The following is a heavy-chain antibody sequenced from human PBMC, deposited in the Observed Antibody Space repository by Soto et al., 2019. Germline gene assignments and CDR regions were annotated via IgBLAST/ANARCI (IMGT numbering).Heavy chain of an antibody. Sequence: GGSLRLSCAASGFTFSSYGMHWVRQAPGKGLEWVAVISYDGSNKYYADSVKGRFTISRDNSKNTLYLQMNSLRAEDTAVYYCAKDVYNWNDYFDYWGQGTLVTVSS. V-gene: IGHV3-30*18. CDR3: AKDVYNWNDYFDY. CDR1: GFTFSSYG. CDR2: ISYDGSNK. J-gene: IGHJ4*02. D-gene: IGHD1-1*01.